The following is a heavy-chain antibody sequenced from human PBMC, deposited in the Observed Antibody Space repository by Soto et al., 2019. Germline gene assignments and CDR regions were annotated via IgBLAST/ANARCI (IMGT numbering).Heavy chain of an antibody. V-gene: IGHV3-23*01. CDR1: EFTFSNYA. J-gene: IGHJ4*02. Sequence: EVQLLESGGGLVQPGGSLRLSCAASEFTFSNYAMSWVRQAPGKGLEWVSAISYGGGTTYYADSVKGRSSISSDNSKNTLYLQMTSLRAEDTAVYYCSKIPVYYYDSTGYHFDYWGQGTLVTVSS. CDR3: SKIPVYYYDSTGYHFDY. D-gene: IGHD3-22*01. CDR2: ISYGGGTT.